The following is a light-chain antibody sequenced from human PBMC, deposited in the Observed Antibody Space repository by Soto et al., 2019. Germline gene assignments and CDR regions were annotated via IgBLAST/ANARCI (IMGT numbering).Light chain of an antibody. CDR1: QGISRY. J-gene: IGKJ4*01. V-gene: IGKV1-9*01. CDR2: AAS. Sequence: IQLTQSPSSLSASVGDSVTITCRASQGISRYLSWYQQKPGRAPKLLISAASTLQSGVPARFSGSGSGTDFTLSITSLQPEDFATYYCQQLTTYPVTFGGGSKVDIK. CDR3: QQLTTYPVT.